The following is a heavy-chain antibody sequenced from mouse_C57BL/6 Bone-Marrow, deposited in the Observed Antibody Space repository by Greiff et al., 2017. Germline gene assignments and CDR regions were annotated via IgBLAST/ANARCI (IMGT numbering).Heavy chain of an antibody. CDR1: GYTFTSYW. Sequence: QVQLKESGAELAKPGASVKLSCKASGYTFTSYWMHWVKQRPGQGLEWIGYINPSSGYTKYNQKFKDKATLTADKSSSTAYMQLSSLTYEDSAVYYCLYDYYAMDYWGQGTSVTVSS. J-gene: IGHJ4*01. D-gene: IGHD2-3*01. CDR3: LYDYYAMDY. V-gene: IGHV1-7*01. CDR2: INPSSGYT.